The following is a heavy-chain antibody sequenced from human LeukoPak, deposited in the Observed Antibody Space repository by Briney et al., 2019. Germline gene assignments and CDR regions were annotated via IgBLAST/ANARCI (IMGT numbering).Heavy chain of an antibody. V-gene: IGHV3-74*01. CDR3: ARGLLEWSGYVLDY. J-gene: IGHJ4*02. D-gene: IGHD3-3*01. CDR2: INTDGSST. Sequence: QAGGSLRLSCEASGFTFRDYWMHWVRQAPGKGLVWVARINTDGSSTNYADSVKGRFTISRDNARNTAFLQMNSLRAEDTAVYYCARGLLEWSGYVLDYWGQGTLVTVSS. CDR1: GFTFRDYW.